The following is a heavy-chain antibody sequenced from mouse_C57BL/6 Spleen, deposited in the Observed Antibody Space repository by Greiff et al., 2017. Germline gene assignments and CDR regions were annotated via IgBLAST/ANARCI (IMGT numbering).Heavy chain of an antibody. J-gene: IGHJ3*01. CDR2: INPNNGGT. D-gene: IGHD1-1*01. CDR3: AREGHYYGSRGFAY. V-gene: IGHV1-26*01. Sequence: EVQLQQSGPELVKPGASVKISCKASGYTFTDYYMNWVKQSHGKSLEWIGDINPNNGGTSYNQKFKGKATLTVDKSSSTAYMELRSLTSEDSAVYYCAREGHYYGSRGFAYWGQGTLVTVSA. CDR1: GYTFTDYY.